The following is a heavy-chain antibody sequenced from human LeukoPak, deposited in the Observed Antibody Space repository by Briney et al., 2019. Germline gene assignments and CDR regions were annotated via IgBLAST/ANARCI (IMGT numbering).Heavy chain of an antibody. CDR1: GYSISSGYY. CDR2: IYHSGST. V-gene: IGHV4-38-2*02. D-gene: IGHD6-13*01. J-gene: IGHJ4*02. CDR3: ARVRPIVAAAGTGIFDY. Sequence: SETLSLTCTVSGYSISSGYYWGWIRQPPGKGLEWIGSIYHSGSTYYNPSLKSRATISVDTSKNQFSLKLSSVTAADTAVYYCARVRPIVAAAGTGIFDYWGQGTLVTVSS.